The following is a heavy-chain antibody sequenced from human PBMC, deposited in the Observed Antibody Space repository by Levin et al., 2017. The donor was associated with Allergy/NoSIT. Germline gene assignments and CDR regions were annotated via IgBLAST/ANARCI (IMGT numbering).Heavy chain of an antibody. Sequence: GESLKISCAASGFTFSSYGMHWVRQAPGKGLEWVAVIWYDGSNKYYADSVKGRFTISRDNSKNTLYLQMNSLRAEDTAVYYCARGPYYYYYMDVWGKGTTVTVSS. CDR1: GFTFSSYG. V-gene: IGHV3-33*01. J-gene: IGHJ6*03. CDR3: ARGPYYYYYMDV. CDR2: IWYDGSNK.